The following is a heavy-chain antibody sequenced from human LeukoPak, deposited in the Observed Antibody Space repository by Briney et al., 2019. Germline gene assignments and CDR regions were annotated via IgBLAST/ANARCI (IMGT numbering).Heavy chain of an antibody. CDR1: GGTFSSYA. J-gene: IGHJ4*02. V-gene: IGHV1-69*13. CDR2: VIPIFGTA. D-gene: IGHD3-10*01. CDR3: AREDGSGSFQPQFDY. Sequence: SVKVSCKSSGGTFSSYAISWVRQAPGQGLEWMGGVIPIFGTAKHAQKFQARVTFTADESTTTVYMELSGLRSEDTAVYYCAREDGSGSFQPQFDYWGQGTLVIVSS.